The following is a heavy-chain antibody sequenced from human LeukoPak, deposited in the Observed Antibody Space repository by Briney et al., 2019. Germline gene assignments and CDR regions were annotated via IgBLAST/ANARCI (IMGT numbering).Heavy chain of an antibody. CDR3: AKRGDKYYFDN. D-gene: IGHD2-21*02. Sequence: GGSLRLSCAASGFTFSSYGMSWVRQAPGKGLEWVSTSGKSGNTYYADSVKGRFAISRDSSKNTLYLQMNSLRAEDTAVYFCAKRGDKYYFDNWGQGTLVTVSS. V-gene: IGHV3-23*01. CDR2: SGKSGNT. CDR1: GFTFSSYG. J-gene: IGHJ4*02.